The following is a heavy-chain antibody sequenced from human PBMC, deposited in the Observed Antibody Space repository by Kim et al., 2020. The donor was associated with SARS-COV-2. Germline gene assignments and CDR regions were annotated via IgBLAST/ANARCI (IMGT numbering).Heavy chain of an antibody. Sequence: GGSLRLSCAASGFTFRSFWMHWVRQAPGKGLVWVSRITSDGSNRDYADSVKGRFTISRDNAKNTLYLQMNSLRADDTAVYFCAQEDYSGSGKSRWGQGTLVTVSS. V-gene: IGHV3-74*01. D-gene: IGHD3-10*01. CDR3: AQEDYSGSGKSR. CDR1: GFTFRSFW. CDR2: ITSDGSNR. J-gene: IGHJ4*02.